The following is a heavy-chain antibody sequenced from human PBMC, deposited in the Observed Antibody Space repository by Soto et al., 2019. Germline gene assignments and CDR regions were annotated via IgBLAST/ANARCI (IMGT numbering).Heavy chain of an antibody. D-gene: IGHD3-3*01. CDR2: ISGSGGST. Sequence: EVQLLESGGGLVQPGGSLRLSCAASGFTFSSYAMSWVRQAPGKGLEWVSAISGSGGSTYYADSVKGRFTISRDNSKNSLYLKMNSLRAEDTAVYYCAKDYYSYSDFWSGRYWYFDLWGRGTLVTVSS. J-gene: IGHJ2*01. CDR1: GFTFSSYA. CDR3: AKDYYSYSDFWSGRYWYFDL. V-gene: IGHV3-23*01.